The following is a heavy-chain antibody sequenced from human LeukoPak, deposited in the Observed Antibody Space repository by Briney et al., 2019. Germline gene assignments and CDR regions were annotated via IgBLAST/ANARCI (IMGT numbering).Heavy chain of an antibody. D-gene: IGHD1-1*01. CDR3: ARGGGWGNWNDAVDY. CDR1: GGSISNYY. CDR2: IHNSGST. V-gene: IGHV4-59*01. Sequence: SETLSLTCTVSGGSISNYYWSWIRQTPGKGLEWIGYIHNSGSTKYNPSLKSPVSISVDTSKNQFSLKVNSVTAADMAVYYCARGGGWGNWNDAVDYWGQGTLVTVSS. J-gene: IGHJ4*02.